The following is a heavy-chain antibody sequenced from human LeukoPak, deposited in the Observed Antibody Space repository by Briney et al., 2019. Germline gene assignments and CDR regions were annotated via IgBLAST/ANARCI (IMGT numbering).Heavy chain of an antibody. D-gene: IGHD3-10*01. Sequence: SETLSLTCTVSGGSINSSGYYWGWIRRPPGKGLVWIGSQYYSGSTYYNPSLKSRVTISVDRSKNQFSLKLSSVTAADTAVYYCARDAQVTMVRGSYMDVWGKGTTVTVSS. J-gene: IGHJ6*03. CDR2: QYYSGST. V-gene: IGHV4-39*07. CDR1: GGSINSSGYY. CDR3: ARDAQVTMVRGSYMDV.